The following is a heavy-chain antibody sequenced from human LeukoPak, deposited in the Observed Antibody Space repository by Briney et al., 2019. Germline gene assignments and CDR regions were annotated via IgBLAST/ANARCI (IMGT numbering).Heavy chain of an antibody. CDR1: GGTFSSYA. CDR2: IIPIFGTA. V-gene: IGHV1-69*13. Sequence: ASVKVSCKASGGTFSSYAISWVRQAPGQGLEWMGGIIPIFGTANYAQKFQGRVTITADESTSTAYMEIISLRSEDTAIYYCAGSKRGAPYYYYMVFWGKGTTVTVSS. D-gene: IGHD4/OR15-4a*01. J-gene: IGHJ6*03. CDR3: AGSKRGAPYYYYMVF.